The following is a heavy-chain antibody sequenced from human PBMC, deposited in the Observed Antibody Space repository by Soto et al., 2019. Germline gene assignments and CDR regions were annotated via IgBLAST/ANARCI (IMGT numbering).Heavy chain of an antibody. V-gene: IGHV3-33*01. Sequence: QVQLVESGGGVVQPGRSLRLSCAASGFTFSSYGMHWVRQAPGKGLEWVAVIWYDGSNKYYADSVKGRFTISRDNSKNTLYLQMNSLRAEDTAVYYCARGSSSNGMDVWGQGTTVTVSS. CDR1: GFTFSSYG. J-gene: IGHJ6*02. D-gene: IGHD6-6*01. CDR2: IWYDGSNK. CDR3: ARGSSSNGMDV.